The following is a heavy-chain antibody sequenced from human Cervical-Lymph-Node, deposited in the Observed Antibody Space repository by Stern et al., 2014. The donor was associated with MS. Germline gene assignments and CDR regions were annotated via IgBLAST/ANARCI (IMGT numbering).Heavy chain of an antibody. V-gene: IGHV3-9*01. Sequence: LVQSGGDLVQPGRSLRLSCAASGFRFDLYAMHWVRQVPGKGLEWVAGISWNSVSIGYAGSVKGRFTVSRDNVKNFLYLQMDSLRPEDTALYYCAKEIRRADSSPDYWGQGALVTVSS. CDR2: ISWNSVSI. CDR3: AKEIRRADSSPDY. CDR1: GFRFDLYA. J-gene: IGHJ4*02. D-gene: IGHD6-19*01.